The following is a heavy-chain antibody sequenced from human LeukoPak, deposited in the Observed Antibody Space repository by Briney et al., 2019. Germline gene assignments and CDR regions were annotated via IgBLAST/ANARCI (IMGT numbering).Heavy chain of an antibody. CDR1: RGTFSSYA. V-gene: IGHV1-69*01. CDR3: ASAIVLMVYAAFDP. D-gene: IGHD2-8*01. J-gene: IGHJ5*02. Sequence: SVKVSCKASRGTFSSYAISWVRQAPGQGLEWMGGIIPIFGTANYAQKFQGRVTITAAASTSTAYMELSSLRSEDTAVYYCASAIVLMVYAAFDPWGQGTLVTVSS. CDR2: IIPIFGTA.